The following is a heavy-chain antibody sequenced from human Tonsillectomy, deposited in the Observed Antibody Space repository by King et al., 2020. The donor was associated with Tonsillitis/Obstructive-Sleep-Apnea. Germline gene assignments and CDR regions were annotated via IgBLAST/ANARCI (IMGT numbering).Heavy chain of an antibody. D-gene: IGHD3-10*01. J-gene: IGHJ4*02. CDR2: ISYDGRNK. V-gene: IGHV3-30*01. Sequence: VQLVESGGGVVQPGRSLRLSCAASGITFSSYAMHWVRQAPGKGLEWVAVISYDGRNKYYADSVKGRFTISRDNSKNTMYLQMNSLRGEDTAVYYCAREGESLDYWRQGTLVTVSS. CDR3: AREGESLDY. CDR1: GITFSSYA.